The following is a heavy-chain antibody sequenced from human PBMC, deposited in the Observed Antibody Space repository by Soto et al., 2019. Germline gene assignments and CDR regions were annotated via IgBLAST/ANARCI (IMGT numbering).Heavy chain of an antibody. Sequence: QITLKESGPTLVKPTQTLTLTCTFSGLSLSTSGEAVGWIRQPPGKALEWLALIYWDDDKRYNPTLKTRLTNTKDTSKTLVVLTRTNMAPVDTATYYWAHYVSTSPAGWFDPWGQGILVTVSS. CDR1: GLSLSTSGEA. V-gene: IGHV2-5*02. CDR2: IYWDDDK. J-gene: IGHJ5*02. D-gene: IGHD3-10*02. CDR3: AHYVSTSPAGWFDP.